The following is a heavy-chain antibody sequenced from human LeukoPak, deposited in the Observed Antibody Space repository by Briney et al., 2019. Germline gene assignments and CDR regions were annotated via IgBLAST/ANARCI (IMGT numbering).Heavy chain of an antibody. J-gene: IGHJ4*02. V-gene: IGHV3-74*01. CDR3: AREDYGSGNYYSEY. CDR1: GFTFSSKW. D-gene: IGHD3-10*01. Sequence: PGGSLRLSCAASGFTFSSKWMHWVRQPPGKGLVWVSRIHKDGSSTTNPDSVKGRFTISRANAKNTLYLQINILSADATAIYYWAREDYGSGNYYSEYWGQGTLVSVSS. CDR2: IHKDGSST.